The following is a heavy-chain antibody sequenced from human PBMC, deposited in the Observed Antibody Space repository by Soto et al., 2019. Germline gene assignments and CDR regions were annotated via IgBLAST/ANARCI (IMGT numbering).Heavy chain of an antibody. Sequence: ASVKVSCKASGYTFTSYGISLVRQAPGQGPEWMGWISGNNGNTNYAQKAQGRVTMTTDTSTSTAYMEVRSLTSDDTAVYYCAREPFSSGWFDFWGQGTRVTVSS. CDR3: AREPFSSGWFDF. CDR1: GYTFTSYG. D-gene: IGHD6-19*01. J-gene: IGHJ4*02. CDR2: ISGNNGNT. V-gene: IGHV1-18*01.